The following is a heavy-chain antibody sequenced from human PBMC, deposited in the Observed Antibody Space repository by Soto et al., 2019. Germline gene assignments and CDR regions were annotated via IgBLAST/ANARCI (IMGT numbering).Heavy chain of an antibody. D-gene: IGHD2-2*01. CDR2: TYYRSKWYN. J-gene: IGHJ5*02. V-gene: IGHV6-1*01. Sequence: SQTLSLTCAISGDSVSSNSAAWNWIRQSPSRGLEWLGRTYYRSKWYNDYTSSVRSRISIDPDTAKNQFSLQLRSVTPEDTAVYYCARDEDEYLGLNHWGQGIPVTVSS. CDR1: GDSVSSNSAA. CDR3: ARDEDEYLGLNH.